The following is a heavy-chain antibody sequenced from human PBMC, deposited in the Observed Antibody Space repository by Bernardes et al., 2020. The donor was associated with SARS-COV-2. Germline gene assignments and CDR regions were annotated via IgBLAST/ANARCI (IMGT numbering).Heavy chain of an antibody. CDR2: INPNSGGT. CDR3: TRERRDYRNSFDP. J-gene: IGHJ5*02. V-gene: IGHV1-2*02. D-gene: IGHD3-16*01. Sequence: ASVKVSCKASGYTFTGYYMHWVRQAPGQGLEWMGWINPNSGGTNYAQKFQGRVTMTRDTSISTAYMELRRLRSDDTAVYLCTRERRDYRNSFDPWGQGTLVTVSS. CDR1: GYTFTGYY.